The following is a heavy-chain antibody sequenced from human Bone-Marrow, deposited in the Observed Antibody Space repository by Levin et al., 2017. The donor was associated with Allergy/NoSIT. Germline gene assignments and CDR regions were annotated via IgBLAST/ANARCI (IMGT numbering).Heavy chain of an antibody. V-gene: IGHV3-30*14. CDR2: ISYDGTND. D-gene: IGHD3-22*01. CDR3: ARDRSLNWLIGGDYYYYGMDV. CDR1: GFTFSSYT. J-gene: IGHJ6*02. Sequence: GESLKISCAASGFTFSSYTMHWVRQAPGKGLEWLAVISYDGTNDYYADSVKARFSISRDNSKSMLYLQMSSLRGEDTAVYFCARDRSLNWLIGGDYYYYGMDVWGQGTTVIVSS.